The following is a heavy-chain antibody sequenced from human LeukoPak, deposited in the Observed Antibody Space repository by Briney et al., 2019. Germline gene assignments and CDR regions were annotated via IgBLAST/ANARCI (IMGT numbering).Heavy chain of an antibody. D-gene: IGHD6-19*01. J-gene: IGHJ6*03. V-gene: IGHV1-69*13. Sequence: SSVKVSCKASGGTFSSYAISWVRQAPGQGLEWMGGIIPIFGTANYAQKFQGRVTITADESTSTAYMELSSLRSEDTAVYYCARGRSMGSGWGPDYYYYYMDVWGKGTTVTISS. CDR3: ARGRSMGSGWGPDYYYYYMDV. CDR2: IIPIFGTA. CDR1: GGTFSSYA.